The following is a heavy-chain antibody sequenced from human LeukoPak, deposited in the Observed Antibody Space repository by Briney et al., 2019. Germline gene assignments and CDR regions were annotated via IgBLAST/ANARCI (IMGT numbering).Heavy chain of an antibody. Sequence: GGSLRLSCVASGFTFEDYGMSWVRQPAGKGLEWVSSINWHGGSTHYAESVKGRFTISRDNAKNSLFLQMNSLRAEDTALYYCAGANYSPYYFDYWGQGTLVTVSS. J-gene: IGHJ4*02. CDR3: AGANYSPYYFDY. CDR2: INWHGGST. D-gene: IGHD4-11*01. CDR1: GFTFEDYG. V-gene: IGHV3-20*04.